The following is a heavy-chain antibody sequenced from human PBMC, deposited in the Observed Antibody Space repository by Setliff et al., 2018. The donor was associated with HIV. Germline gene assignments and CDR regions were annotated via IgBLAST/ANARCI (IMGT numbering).Heavy chain of an antibody. Sequence: SVKVSCKASGGTFSSHGISWVRQAPGQGLEWMGRIIPIFGTPNYAQKFQGRVTFTADKSTSTAYMELNSLRSEDTAVYYCARYGSGWPLWYFDLWGRGTLVTVSS. J-gene: IGHJ2*01. CDR3: ARYGSGWPLWYFDL. CDR1: GGTFSSHG. V-gene: IGHV1-69*06. CDR2: IIPIFGTP. D-gene: IGHD6-19*01.